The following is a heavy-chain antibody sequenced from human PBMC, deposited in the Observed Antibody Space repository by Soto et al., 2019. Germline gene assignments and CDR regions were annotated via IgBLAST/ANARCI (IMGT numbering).Heavy chain of an antibody. CDR1: GGSFSGYY. Sequence: PSETLSLTCAVYGGSFSGYYWSWIRQPPGKGLEWIGEINHSGSTNYNPSLKSRVTISVDTSKNQFSLKLSSVTAADTAVYYCARGSPAYFYYYYGMDVWGQGTTVTVSS. J-gene: IGHJ6*02. V-gene: IGHV4-34*01. CDR3: ARGSPAYFYYYYGMDV. CDR2: INHSGST.